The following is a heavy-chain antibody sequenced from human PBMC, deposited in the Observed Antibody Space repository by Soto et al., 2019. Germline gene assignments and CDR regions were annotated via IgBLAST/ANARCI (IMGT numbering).Heavy chain of an antibody. CDR3: ATWPHDSRSSCYFGVFDY. D-gene: IGHD3-22*01. Sequence: PGGSLRLSSAASGFTFSDYWMSWVRQAPGKGLEWVANIKQDGSEKYHVDSVEGRFTISRDNAKNLLHLQMNSLRAEDAAVYYCATWPHDSRSSCYFGVFDYWGQGALVTVSS. CDR2: IKQDGSEK. CDR1: GFTFSDYW. V-gene: IGHV3-7*01. J-gene: IGHJ4*02.